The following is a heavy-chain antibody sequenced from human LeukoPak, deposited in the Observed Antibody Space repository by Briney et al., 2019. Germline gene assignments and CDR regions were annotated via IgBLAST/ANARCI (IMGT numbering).Heavy chain of an antibody. J-gene: IGHJ4*02. Sequence: ASVKVSFKASGYTFSNFYMNWVRQAPGQGLEWMGILNPSGGSTRYAQKFQGRVTMTRDTSTSTVYMELSSLRSEDTAVYCCARGSSSGAYYFDYWGQGALVTVSS. CDR1: GYTFSNFY. D-gene: IGHD3-22*01. CDR3: ARGSSSGAYYFDY. V-gene: IGHV1-46*01. CDR2: LNPSGGST.